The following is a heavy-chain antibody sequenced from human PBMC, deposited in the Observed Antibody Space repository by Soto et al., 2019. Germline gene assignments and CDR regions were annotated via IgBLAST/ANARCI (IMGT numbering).Heavy chain of an antibody. CDR2: INPNSGGT. D-gene: IGHD3-22*01. CDR1: GYTFTGYY. CDR3: ARDYRYYDSSGHEGVNWFDP. V-gene: IGHV1-2*02. J-gene: IGHJ5*02. Sequence: ASGKVSCKASGYTFTGYYMHWVRQAPGQGLEWMGWINPNSGGTNYAQKFQGRVTMTRDTSISTAYMELSRLRSDDTAVYYCARDYRYYDSSGHEGVNWFDPWGQGTLVTAPQ.